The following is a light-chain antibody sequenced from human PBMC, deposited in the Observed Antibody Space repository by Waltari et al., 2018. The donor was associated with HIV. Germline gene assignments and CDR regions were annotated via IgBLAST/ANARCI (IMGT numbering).Light chain of an antibody. CDR3: QQYGSSPPNT. CDR1: QSVSSSY. CDR2: GAS. Sequence: EIVLTQSQGTLSLSPGERATLSCRASQSVSSSYLAWYKQKPGQYQLLIYGASSRATGIPDRFSGSGSGTDFTLTIRRLEPEDFAVYYCQQYGSSPPNTFGQGTKLEIK. J-gene: IGKJ2*01. V-gene: IGKV3-20*01.